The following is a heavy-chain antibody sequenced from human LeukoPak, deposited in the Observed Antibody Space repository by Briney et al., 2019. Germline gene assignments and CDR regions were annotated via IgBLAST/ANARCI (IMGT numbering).Heavy chain of an antibody. CDR3: AGILGYCTNGVCQLKKAYDY. Sequence: TSETLSLTCTVSGGSISSSSYYWGWIRQPPGKGLEWIGSIYYSGSTYYNPSLKSRVTISVDTSKNQFSLKLSSVTAADTAVYYCAGILGYCTNGVCQLKKAYDYWGQGTLVTVSS. D-gene: IGHD2-8*01. CDR1: GGSISSSSYY. J-gene: IGHJ4*02. CDR2: IYYSGST. V-gene: IGHV4-39*07.